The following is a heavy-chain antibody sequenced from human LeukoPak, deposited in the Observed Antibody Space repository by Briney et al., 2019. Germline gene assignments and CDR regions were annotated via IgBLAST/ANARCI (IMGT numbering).Heavy chain of an antibody. CDR3: ARDIYYYDSSGYYDAFDI. CDR2: IYHSGST. D-gene: IGHD3-22*01. J-gene: IGHJ3*02. CDR1: GGSISSSNW. V-gene: IGHV4-4*02. Sequence: SGTLSLTCAVPGGSISSSNWWSWVRQPPGKGLEWIGEIYHSGSTNYNPSLKSRVTMSVDKSKDQFSLKLSSVTAADTAVYYCARDIYYYDSSGYYDAFDIWGQGTMVTVSS.